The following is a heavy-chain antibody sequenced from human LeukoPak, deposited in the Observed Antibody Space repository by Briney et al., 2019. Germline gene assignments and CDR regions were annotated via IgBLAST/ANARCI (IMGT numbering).Heavy chain of an antibody. Sequence: ASVKVSCKASGYTFTSYGISWVRQAPGQGLEWMGRINPKSGGTEDAQDFQGRVTMTRDTSINTAYMELSSLISDDTAVYYCARDLASTPNWEFDYWGQGTPVTVSS. D-gene: IGHD1-1*01. CDR1: GYTFTSYG. CDR2: INPKSGGT. V-gene: IGHV1-2*06. J-gene: IGHJ4*02. CDR3: ARDLASTPNWEFDY.